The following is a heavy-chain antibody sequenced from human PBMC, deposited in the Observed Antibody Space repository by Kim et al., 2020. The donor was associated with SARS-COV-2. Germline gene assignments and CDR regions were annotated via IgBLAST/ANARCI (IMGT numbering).Heavy chain of an antibody. V-gene: IGHV5-10-1*01. CDR2: IDPSDSYS. D-gene: IGHD3-10*01. J-gene: IGHJ5*02. Sequence: GESLKISCKGSGYSFASYWISWVRQMPGKGLEWMGKIDPSDSYSYNSPSFQGHVTISADKSFSTAYLQWSSLKASDTAMYYCARHSDYYGSGRYYNLGWFEPWGQGTLVTVSS. CDR1: GYSFASYW. CDR3: ARHSDYYGSGRYYNLGWFEP.